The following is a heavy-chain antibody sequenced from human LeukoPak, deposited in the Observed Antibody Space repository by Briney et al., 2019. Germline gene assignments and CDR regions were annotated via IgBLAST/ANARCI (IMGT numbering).Heavy chain of an antibody. J-gene: IGHJ6*03. CDR3: ARRGGIIRGVASYYYMDV. V-gene: IGHV4-39*01. Sequence: SETLSLTCTVSGGSISSSSYYWGWIRQPPGKGLEGIGSIYYSGTTYNNPSLKSRVAISVDTSKNQFSLKLSSVTAADTAAYYCARRGGIIRGVASYYYMDVWGKGTTATISS. D-gene: IGHD3-10*01. CDR1: GGSISSSSYY. CDR2: IYYSGTT.